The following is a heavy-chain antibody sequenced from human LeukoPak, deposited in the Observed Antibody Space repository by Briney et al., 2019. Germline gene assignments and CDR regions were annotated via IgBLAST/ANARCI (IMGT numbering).Heavy chain of an antibody. Sequence: SETLCETCTVSGDSISSDTYYWGWIRQPPGKGLEWIGSISYSGSTYYNPSLKSRVTISRDTSKNQFSLKLTSVTATETAVYYCARHHNERFDPWGQGNPVNRSS. V-gene: IGHV4-39*01. J-gene: IGHJ5*02. CDR2: ISYSGST. D-gene: IGHD1-1*01. CDR3: ARHHNERFDP. CDR1: GDSISSDTYY.